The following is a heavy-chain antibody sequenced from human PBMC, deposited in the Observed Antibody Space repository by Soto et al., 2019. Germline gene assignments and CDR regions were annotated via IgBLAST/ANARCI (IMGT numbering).Heavy chain of an antibody. CDR1: GFTFSNAW. CDR3: TTRQGAMVKEVSDY. Sequence: GGSLRLSCAASGFTFSNAWMNWVRQAPGKGLEWVGRIKSKTDGGTTDYAAPVKGRFTTSRDDSKNTPYLQMNSLKTEDTAVYYCTTRQGAMVKEVSDYWGQGTLVTVSS. V-gene: IGHV3-15*07. J-gene: IGHJ4*02. CDR2: IKSKTDGGTT. D-gene: IGHD5-18*01.